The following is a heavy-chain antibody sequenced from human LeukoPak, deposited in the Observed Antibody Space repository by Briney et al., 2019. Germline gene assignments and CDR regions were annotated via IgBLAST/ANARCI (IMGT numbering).Heavy chain of an antibody. CDR2: IIPILAIA. J-gene: IGHJ4*02. D-gene: IGHD2-2*01. CDR1: GGTFSSYA. Sequence: SVKVSCKASGGTFSSYAISWVRQAPGQGLEWMGRIIPILAIANYAQKFQGRVTITADKSTSTAYMELSSLGSEDTAVYYCARGPPSLYYFDYWGQGTLVTVSS. V-gene: IGHV1-69*04. CDR3: ARGPPSLYYFDY.